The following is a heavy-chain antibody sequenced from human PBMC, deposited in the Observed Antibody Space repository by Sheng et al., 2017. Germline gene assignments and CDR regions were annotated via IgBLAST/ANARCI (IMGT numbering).Heavy chain of an antibody. Sequence: QVQLQESGPGLVKPSETLSLTCTVSGGSISSNYWSWIRQSPGKGLEWIGYIYYTGTTSYNPSLKSRVTISLDTSKKQLSLTLRSVTAADTAVYYCARDVWSEEPDYHYYMDVWGQGTTVTVSS. CDR3: ARDVWSEEPDYHYYMDV. J-gene: IGHJ6*03. V-gene: IGHV4-59*12. CDR1: GGSISSNY. D-gene: IGHD2-21*01. CDR2: IYYTGTT.